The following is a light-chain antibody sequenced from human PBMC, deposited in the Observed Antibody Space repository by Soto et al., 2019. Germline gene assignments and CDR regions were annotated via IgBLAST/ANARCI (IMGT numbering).Light chain of an antibody. V-gene: IGKV3-20*01. CDR2: DTS. CDR3: HQYGSSPQT. Sequence: EIVLTQSPATLSLSPGERATLSCRASRSVRSYLSWWQQKPGQAPRLLIYDTSNRATGIPARFSGSGSGTDFTLTISRLEPEDFAVFYCHQYGSSPQTFGQGTKVDIK. J-gene: IGKJ1*01. CDR1: RSVRSY.